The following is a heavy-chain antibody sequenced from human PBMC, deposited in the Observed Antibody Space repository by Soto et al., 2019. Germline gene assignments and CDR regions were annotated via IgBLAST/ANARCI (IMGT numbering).Heavy chain of an antibody. CDR1: AFSLSTGGVG. V-gene: IGHV2-5*02. D-gene: IGHD2-21*02. Sequence: QITLKESGPTLVKPTQTLTLTCTFSAFSLSTGGVGVGWIRQPPGKALEWLALIYWDDDKRYSPSLRSRLTITKDTSKNQVVLTVTNMDPVDTATYYCIQSRCGGDCLQSYASYYYGMDVWGQGTTVTVSS. J-gene: IGHJ6*02. CDR2: IYWDDDK. CDR3: IQSRCGGDCLQSYASYYYGMDV.